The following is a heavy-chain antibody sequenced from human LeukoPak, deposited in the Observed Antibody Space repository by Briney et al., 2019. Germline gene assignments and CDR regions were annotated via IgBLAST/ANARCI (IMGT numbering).Heavy chain of an antibody. CDR1: GGSISSSSYY. D-gene: IGHD3-9*01. J-gene: IGHJ6*02. V-gene: IGHV4-39*01. CDR3: AAGRYPTGGMDV. CDR2: IYYSGST. Sequence: SETLSLTCTVSGGSISSSSYYWGWIRQPPGKGPEWIGSIYYSGSTYYNPSLKSRVTISVDTSKNQFSLKLSSVTAADTAVYYCAAGRYPTGGMDVWGQGTTVTVSS.